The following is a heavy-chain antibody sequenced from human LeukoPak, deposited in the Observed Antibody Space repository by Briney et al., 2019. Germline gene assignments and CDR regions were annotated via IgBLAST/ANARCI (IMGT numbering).Heavy chain of an antibody. CDR1: GYTFTGYY. J-gene: IGHJ3*02. Sequence: ASVKVSCKASGYTFTGYYMHWVRQAPGQGLEWMGWINPNGGGTNYAQKFQGRVTMTRDTSITTAYMELSRLRSDDTAVYYCARGPIAQGYCSSTSCYNDAFDIWGQGTMVTVSS. V-gene: IGHV1-2*02. D-gene: IGHD2-2*02. CDR3: ARGPIAQGYCSSTSCYNDAFDI. CDR2: INPNGGGT.